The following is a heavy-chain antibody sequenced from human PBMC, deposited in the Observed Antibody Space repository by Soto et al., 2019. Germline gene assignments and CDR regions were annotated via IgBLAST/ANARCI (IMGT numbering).Heavy chain of an antibody. Sequence: PGGSLRLSCAASGFTFSSYSMNWVRQAPGKGLEWVSSISSSSSYIFYADSVKGRFTISRDNAKSSLYLQMNSLRAEDMAVYYCASHPRDSSGYWYYFDYWGQGTLVTVSS. J-gene: IGHJ4*02. V-gene: IGHV3-21*01. CDR2: ISSSSSYI. D-gene: IGHD3-22*01. CDR3: ASHPRDSSGYWYYFDY. CDR1: GFTFSSYS.